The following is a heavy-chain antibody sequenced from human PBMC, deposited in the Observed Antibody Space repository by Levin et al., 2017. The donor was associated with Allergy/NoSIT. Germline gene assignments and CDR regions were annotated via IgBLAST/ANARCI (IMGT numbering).Heavy chain of an antibody. V-gene: IGHV4-59*01. Sequence: SETLSLTCTVSGASISSYYWSWIRQPPGKGLEWIGYIYYRGSANYNPSLKSRVTISVDTSKNQFSLKLSSVTAADTAEYYCARSKIPFDPRWSGVEGFDYWGQGTPVTVSS. CDR2: IYYRGSA. CDR3: ARSKIPFDPRWSGVEGFDY. D-gene: IGHD4-23*01. CDR1: GASISSYY. J-gene: IGHJ4*02.